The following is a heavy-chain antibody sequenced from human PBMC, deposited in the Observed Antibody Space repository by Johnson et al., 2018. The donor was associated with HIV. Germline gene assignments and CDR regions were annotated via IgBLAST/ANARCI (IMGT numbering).Heavy chain of an antibody. CDR3: AKLGGEDGFDI. Sequence: QVQLVESGGGVVQPGRSLRLSCAASGFTFSSYPMHWVRQAPGKGLEWVAVISHDGSNEYHADSVKGRFTISRDNSKYTLYLHMNSLRAEDTAVYYCAKLGGEDGFDIWGQGTMVTVSS. CDR2: ISHDGSNE. V-gene: IGHV3-30*04. J-gene: IGHJ3*02. CDR1: GFTFSSYP. D-gene: IGHD2-21*01.